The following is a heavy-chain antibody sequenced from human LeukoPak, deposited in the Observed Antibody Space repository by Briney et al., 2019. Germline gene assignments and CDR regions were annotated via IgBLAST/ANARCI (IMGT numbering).Heavy chain of an antibody. J-gene: IGHJ4*02. CDR2: VSFDGSDK. CDR1: GFTFSSYG. V-gene: IGHV3-30*18. Sequence: GRSLRLSCAASGFTFSSYGMHWVRQAPGKGLEWVAVVSFDGSDKYYADSVKGRFTISRDNSKNTLYLHMNRLRAEDTAVYYCAKGPYSYGFTRDYWGQGTLVTVSS. CDR3: AKGPYSYGFTRDY. D-gene: IGHD5-18*01.